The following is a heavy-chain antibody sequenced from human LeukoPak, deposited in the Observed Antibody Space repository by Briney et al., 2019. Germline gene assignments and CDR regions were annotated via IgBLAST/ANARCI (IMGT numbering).Heavy chain of an antibody. CDR1: GGSINSHY. CDR2: IYYKGST. J-gene: IGHJ4*02. V-gene: IGHV4-59*08. Sequence: PSETLSLTCTVSGGSINSHYWSWIRQPPGKGREWIGDIYYKGSTNYNPSLKSRVTISVDTSKNHLSLKLTSVLAADTAIYYCVRRDNTGWNYFDYWGQGILVTVSS. CDR3: VRRDNTGWNYFDY. D-gene: IGHD6-19*01.